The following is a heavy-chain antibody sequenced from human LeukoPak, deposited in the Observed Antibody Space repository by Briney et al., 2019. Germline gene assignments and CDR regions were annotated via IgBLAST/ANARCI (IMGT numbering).Heavy chain of an antibody. CDR2: IYYSGST. J-gene: IGHJ6*02. CDR1: GGSISSGGYY. CDR3: ARDMVRAYYYYGMDV. V-gene: IGHV4-31*03. Sequence: SETLSLTCTVSGGSISSGGYYWSWIRQHPGKGLEWIGYIYYSGSTYYNPSLKSRVTISVDTPKNQFSLKLSSVTAADTAVYYCARDMVRAYYYYGMDVWGQGTTVTVSS. D-gene: IGHD3-10*01.